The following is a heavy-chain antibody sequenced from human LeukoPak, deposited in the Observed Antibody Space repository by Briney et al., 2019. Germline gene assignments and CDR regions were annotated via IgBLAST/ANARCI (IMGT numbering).Heavy chain of an antibody. D-gene: IGHD3-16*01. Sequence: ALVKVSCKASGYTFTCYYMHWVRQAPGQGLEWMGWINPNSGGTNYAQKFQGRVTMTRDTSISTAYMELSRLRSDDTAVYYCARMYIWGSLGFDYWGHGTLVTVSS. V-gene: IGHV1-2*02. CDR1: GYTFTCYY. CDR3: ARMYIWGSLGFDY. CDR2: INPNSGGT. J-gene: IGHJ4*01.